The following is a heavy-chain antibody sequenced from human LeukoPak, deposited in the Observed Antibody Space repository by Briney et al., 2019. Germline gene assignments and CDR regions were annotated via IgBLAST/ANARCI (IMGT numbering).Heavy chain of an antibody. V-gene: IGHV3-23*01. J-gene: IGHJ4*02. Sequence: PGGSLRLSCAASGFTFSSYAMSWVRQAPGKGLEWVSAISGSGGSTYYADSVKGRFTISRDNSKNTLYLQMNSLRAEDTAVYYCAKDGNPPIAVAGTGGYLDYWGQGTLVTVSS. CDR1: GFTFSSYA. CDR2: ISGSGGST. CDR3: AKDGNPPIAVAGTGGYLDY. D-gene: IGHD6-19*01.